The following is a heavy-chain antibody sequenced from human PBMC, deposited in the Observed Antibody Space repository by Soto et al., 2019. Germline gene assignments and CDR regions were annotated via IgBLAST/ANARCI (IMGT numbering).Heavy chain of an antibody. CDR1: GYXXXXXX. V-gene: IGHV5-51*01. Sequence: ESXXISCKXXGYXXXXXXXXWXRQMPGKGLELMGIMYPGDSDTRYSPSFQGHVTISADKSISTAYLQWSSLKASDTAMYYCASPHGTTETYYYYYGMDVWGQGTTVTVSS. CDR3: ASPHGTTETYYYYYGMDV. D-gene: IGHD1-1*01. CDR2: MYPGDSDT. J-gene: IGHJ6*02.